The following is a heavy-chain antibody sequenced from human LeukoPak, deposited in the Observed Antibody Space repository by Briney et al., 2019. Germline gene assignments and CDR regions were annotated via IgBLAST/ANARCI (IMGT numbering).Heavy chain of an antibody. V-gene: IGHV3-33*01. Sequence: PGGSLRLSCAASGFTFSSYGMHWVRQAPGKGLEWVAVIWYDGSNKYYADSVKGRFTISRDNSKNTLYLQMNSLRAEDTAVYYCARETEYYYDSSGKDYWGQGTLVTVSS. CDR2: IWYDGSNK. J-gene: IGHJ4*02. CDR1: GFTFSSYG. D-gene: IGHD3-22*01. CDR3: ARETEYYYDSSGKDY.